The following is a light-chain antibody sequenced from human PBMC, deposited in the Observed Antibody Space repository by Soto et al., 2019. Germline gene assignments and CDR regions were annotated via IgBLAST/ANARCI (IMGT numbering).Light chain of an antibody. CDR1: QSVSYY. CDR2: DAS. J-gene: IGKJ4*01. Sequence: EVVLTQFPANLSLSPGESATLSCRASQSVSYYLAWYQQKPGQAPRLLLYDASKRATGIPGRFSGSGSGTALTLTISGLEPEDFAVYYCQQRSNWPALTFGGGTKVDIK. CDR3: QQRSNWPALT. V-gene: IGKV3-11*01.